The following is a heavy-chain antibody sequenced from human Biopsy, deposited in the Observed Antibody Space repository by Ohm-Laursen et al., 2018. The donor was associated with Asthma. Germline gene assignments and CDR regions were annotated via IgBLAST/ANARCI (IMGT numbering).Heavy chain of an antibody. D-gene: IGHD5-24*01. V-gene: IGHV4-30-2*01. CDR3: ARVKDGYNFDY. J-gene: IGHJ4*02. CDR2: IYHSGST. CDR1: GGSISSGGYS. Sequence: TLSLNCAVSGGSISSGGYSWSWIRQPPGKGLEWIGYIYHSGSTYYNPSLKSRVTISVDRSKNQFSLKLSSVTAADTAVYYCARVKDGYNFDYWGQGTLVTVSS.